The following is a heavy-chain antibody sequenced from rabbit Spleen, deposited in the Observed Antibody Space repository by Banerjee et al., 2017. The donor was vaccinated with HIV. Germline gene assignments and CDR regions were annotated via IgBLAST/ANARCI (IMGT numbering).Heavy chain of an antibody. Sequence: QEQLVESGGGLVKPGASLILTCTASGVSFRFSSYMCWVRQAPGKGLEWIACIDTGGSDFTYFATWAKGRFTISKTSSTTVTLQVTRLTAADTATYFCARDTSTSFSSYGMDLWGQGTLVTVS. D-gene: IGHD1-1*01. CDR1: GVSFRFSSY. CDR3: ARDTSTSFSSYGMDL. CDR2: IDTGGSDFT. V-gene: IGHV1S45*01. J-gene: IGHJ6*01.